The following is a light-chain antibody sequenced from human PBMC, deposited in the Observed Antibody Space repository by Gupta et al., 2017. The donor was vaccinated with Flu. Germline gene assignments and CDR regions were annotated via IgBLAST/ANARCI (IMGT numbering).Light chain of an antibody. CDR2: GNN. Sequence: TSSCTGSSSNIGAGYDVHWYQQLPGTAPKLLIYGNNNRPSGVPDRFSGSRSGTSASLAIDGLQAEDEAHYYCQSYDSSLRGWDVFGSGTKVTVL. CDR1: SSNIGAGYD. J-gene: IGLJ1*01. CDR3: QSYDSSLRGWDV. V-gene: IGLV1-40*01.